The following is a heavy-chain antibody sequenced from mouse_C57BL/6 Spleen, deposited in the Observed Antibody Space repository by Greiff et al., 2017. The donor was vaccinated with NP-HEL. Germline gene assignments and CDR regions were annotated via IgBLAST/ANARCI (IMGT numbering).Heavy chain of an antibody. V-gene: IGHV1-59*01. D-gene: IGHD1-1*01. CDR1: GYTFTSYW. CDR2: IDPSDSYT. J-gene: IGHJ4*01. CDR3: ERYYYGSRYEIYYAMDY. Sequence: QVQLQQPGAELVRPGTSVKLSCKASGYTFTSYWMHWVKQRPGQGLEWIGVIDPSDSYTNYNQKFKGKATLTVDTSSSTAYMQLSSLTSEDPAVYYCERYYYGSRYEIYYAMDYWGQGTSVTVSS.